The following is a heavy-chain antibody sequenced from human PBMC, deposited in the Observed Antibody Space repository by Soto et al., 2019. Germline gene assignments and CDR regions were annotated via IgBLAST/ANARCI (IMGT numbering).Heavy chain of an antibody. CDR3: ARLSVDTAMGTYYYYGMDV. J-gene: IGHJ6*02. CDR2: IYPGDSDT. D-gene: IGHD5-18*01. V-gene: IGHV5-51*01. Sequence: PGESLKISCKGSGYSFTSYWIGWVRQMPGKGLEWMGIIYPGDSDTRYSPSFQGQVTISADKSISTAYLQRSSLKASDTAMYYCARLSVDTAMGTYYYYGMDVWGQGTTVTVSS. CDR1: GYSFTSYW.